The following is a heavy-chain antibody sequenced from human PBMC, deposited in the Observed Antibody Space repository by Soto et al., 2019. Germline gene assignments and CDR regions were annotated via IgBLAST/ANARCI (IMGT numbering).Heavy chain of an antibody. CDR3: ARDRASFGDFEHVYYYSYGMDV. J-gene: IGHJ6*02. V-gene: IGHV3-33*01. CDR2: RWYDGSNK. Sequence: QVQLVESGGGVVQPGRSLRLSCAASGFTFSSYGMHWVRQAPGKGLEWVAVRWYDGSNKYYADSVKGRFTISRDNSKNTLYLQINRLRAEDTAVYYCARDRASFGDFEHVYYYSYGMDVWGQGIKVTVSS. D-gene: IGHD3-16*01. CDR1: GFTFSSYG.